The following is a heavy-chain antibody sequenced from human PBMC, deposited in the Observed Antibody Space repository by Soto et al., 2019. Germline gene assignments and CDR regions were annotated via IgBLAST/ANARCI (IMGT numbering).Heavy chain of an antibody. V-gene: IGHV1-18*01. J-gene: IGHJ4*02. CDR1: GYTFTSYG. Sequence: QVQLVQSGAEVKKPGASVKVSCKASGYTFTSYGISWVRQAPGQGLEWMGWISAYNGNTNYAQNLQGRLTITTDTGTRTAYMELSSLRADDTDVYYCAVDCSSSRCYASHWGQGPLVTLSS. CDR2: ISAYNGNT. D-gene: IGHD2-2*01. CDR3: AVDCSSSRCYASH.